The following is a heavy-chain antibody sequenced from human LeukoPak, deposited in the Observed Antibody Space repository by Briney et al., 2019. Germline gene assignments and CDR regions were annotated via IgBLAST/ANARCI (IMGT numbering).Heavy chain of an antibody. J-gene: IGHJ4*02. CDR2: FDPEDGET. D-gene: IGHD6-13*01. Sequence: ASVKVSCKVSGYTLTELSMHWVRQAPRKGLEWMGGFDPEDGETIYAQKFQGRVTMTEDTPTDTAYMELSSLRSEDTAVYYCARDFSGGSWYDYWGQGTLVTVSS. V-gene: IGHV1-24*01. CDR3: ARDFSGGSWYDY. CDR1: GYTLTELS.